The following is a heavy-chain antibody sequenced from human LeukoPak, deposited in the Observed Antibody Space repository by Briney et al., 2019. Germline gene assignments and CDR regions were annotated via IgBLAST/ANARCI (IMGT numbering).Heavy chain of an antibody. J-gene: IGHJ5*02. D-gene: IGHD2-2*01. CDR1: GYTFTGYY. Sequence: ASVKVSCKASGYTFTGYYMHWVRQAPGQGLEWIGWINPNSGGTSYAQKFQGRVTMTRDTSISTAYMELSRLRSDDTAVYYCAQGYCSSTSCQMGWFDPWGQGTLVTVSS. CDR3: AQGYCSSTSCQMGWFDP. V-gene: IGHV1-2*02. CDR2: INPNSGGT.